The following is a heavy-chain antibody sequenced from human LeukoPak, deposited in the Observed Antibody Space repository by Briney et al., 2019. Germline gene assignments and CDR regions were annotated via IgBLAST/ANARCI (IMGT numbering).Heavy chain of an antibody. CDR1: GFTFSSYA. CDR3: AKHTGYYSYYGMDV. D-gene: IGHD2-8*02. J-gene: IGHJ6*02. CDR2: ISGSGGST. V-gene: IGHV3-23*01. Sequence: GGSLRLSCAASGFTFSSYAMSWVRQAPGKGLAWVSAISGSGGSTYYADSAKGRFTISRDNSKNTLYLQMNSLRAEDTAVYYCAKHTGYYSYYGMDVWGQGITVTVSS.